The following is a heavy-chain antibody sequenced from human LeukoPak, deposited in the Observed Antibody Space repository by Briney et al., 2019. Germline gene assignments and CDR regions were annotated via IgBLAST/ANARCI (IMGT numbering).Heavy chain of an antibody. CDR3: ARDLDIVVVPASWFYP. CDR1: GFTFSTYS. V-gene: IGHV3-21*01. Sequence: GGSLRLSCAASGFTFSTYSMNWARRAPGRGLEWVSSISSSSKYIYYAASVKGRFTISRDDAKNSLSLQMNSLRAEDTAVYYCARDLDIVVVPASWFYPWGQGTLVTVSS. CDR2: ISSSSKYI. J-gene: IGHJ5*02. D-gene: IGHD2-2*03.